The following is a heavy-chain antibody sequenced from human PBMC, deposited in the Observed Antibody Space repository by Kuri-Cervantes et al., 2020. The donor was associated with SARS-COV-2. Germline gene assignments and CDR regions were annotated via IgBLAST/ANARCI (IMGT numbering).Heavy chain of an antibody. J-gene: IGHJ6*03. Sequence: ASVNVSCKASGYIFTSYYMHWVRQAPGQGLEWMGIVNPSGGGTSYAQKFQGRLTMTRDTSTSTVYMELTNLRSEDTAVYYCARGRAYMDVWGKGTAVTVSS. V-gene: IGHV1-46*01. CDR2: VNPSGGGT. CDR3: ARGRAYMDV. CDR1: GYIFTSYY.